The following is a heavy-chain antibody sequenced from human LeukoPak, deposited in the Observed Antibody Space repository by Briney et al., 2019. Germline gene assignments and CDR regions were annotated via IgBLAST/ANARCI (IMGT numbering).Heavy chain of an antibody. CDR3: ARGKAMVRGVMGSWFDP. Sequence: ASVKVSCKASGYTFTSYDFNWVRQATGQGLEWMGWMNPNSCSTGYAQKFQGRVTMTRNTSISTAYMELSSLRSEDTALYYCARGKAMVRGVMGSWFDPWGQGTLVTVSS. V-gene: IGHV1-8*01. J-gene: IGHJ5*02. D-gene: IGHD3-10*01. CDR1: GYTFTSYD. CDR2: MNPNSCST.